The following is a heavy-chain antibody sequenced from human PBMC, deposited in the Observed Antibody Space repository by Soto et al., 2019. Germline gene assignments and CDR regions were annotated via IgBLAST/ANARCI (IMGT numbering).Heavy chain of an antibody. J-gene: IGHJ5*02. Sequence: LQLQESSSGLVKPSQTLSLTCAVSGGSISSGGYSWSWIRQPPGKGLEWIGYIYHSGSTYYNPSLKSRVTISVDRSKNQFSLKLSSVTAAATAVYYCARVPGPWGQGTLVTVSS. CDR1: GGSISSGGYS. V-gene: IGHV4-30-2*01. CDR2: IYHSGST. CDR3: ARVPGP.